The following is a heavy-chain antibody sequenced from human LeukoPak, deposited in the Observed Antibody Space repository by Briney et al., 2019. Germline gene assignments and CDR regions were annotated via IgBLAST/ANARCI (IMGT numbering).Heavy chain of an antibody. D-gene: IGHD2-2*01. Sequence: ASVKVSCKASGYTFTSYGISWVRQAPGQGLEWMGWISAYNGNTNYAQKLQGRVTMTTDTSTSTAYMELRSLRSDDTAAYYCARAGVVPAVPDAFDIWGQGTMVTVSS. CDR1: GYTFTSYG. V-gene: IGHV1-18*01. CDR2: ISAYNGNT. CDR3: ARAGVVPAVPDAFDI. J-gene: IGHJ3*02.